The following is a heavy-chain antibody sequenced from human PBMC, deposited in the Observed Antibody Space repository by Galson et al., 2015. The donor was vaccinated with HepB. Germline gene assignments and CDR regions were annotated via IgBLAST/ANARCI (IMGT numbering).Heavy chain of an antibody. V-gene: IGHV4-61*02. CDR1: GGSVSVGDFY. J-gene: IGHJ4*02. D-gene: IGHD1-26*01. CDR3: VRDSGIVGPTGYDFEY. CDR2: IYTSGTT. Sequence: PLSLTCTVSGGSVSVGDFYWRWIRQPAGERLEWLGRIYTSGTTKYNPSLASRITMSLDTPKNQFSLKLTPVTAADTAGYYCVRDSGIVGPTGYDFEYWGQGALVTVSS.